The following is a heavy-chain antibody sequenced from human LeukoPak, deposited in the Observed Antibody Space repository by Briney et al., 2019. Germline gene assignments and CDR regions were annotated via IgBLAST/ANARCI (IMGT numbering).Heavy chain of an antibody. V-gene: IGHV3-21*01. CDR3: ARDPVRSTVTTY. D-gene: IGHD4-4*01. CDR2: ISSSSSYI. J-gene: IGHJ4*02. Sequence: GGSLRLSCAASGFTFSSYSMNWVRQAPGKGLEWVSSISSSSSYIYYADSVKGRFTISRDNAKNSLYLQMNSLRAEDTAVYYCARDPVRSTVTTYWGQGTLVTVSS. CDR1: GFTFSSYS.